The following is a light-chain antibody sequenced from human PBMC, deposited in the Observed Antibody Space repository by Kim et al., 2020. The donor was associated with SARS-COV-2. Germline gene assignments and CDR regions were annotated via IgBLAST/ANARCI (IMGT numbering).Light chain of an antibody. CDR2: GKN. Sequence: VGLGQTVRITCQGDSLRSYDATWYQQKPGQAPIVVIYGKNNRPSGIPDRFSGSSAGNTASLTITGTQAGDEADYYCNSRDSNDNVVFGGGTKLTVL. CDR1: SLRSYD. V-gene: IGLV3-19*01. CDR3: NSRDSNDNVV. J-gene: IGLJ3*02.